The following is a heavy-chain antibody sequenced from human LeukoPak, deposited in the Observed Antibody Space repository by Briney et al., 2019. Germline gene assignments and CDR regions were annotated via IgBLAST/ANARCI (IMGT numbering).Heavy chain of an antibody. CDR3: ARIKRIMEPGTVGLDS. J-gene: IGHJ4*02. Sequence: ASVKVSCKASGYTFSSYDINWVRQAAGHGVEWMGWMNPNSGHAGYTQKFQGRVTMTSDNAISTVYMEISSLRSDDAAVYYCARIKRIMEPGTVGLDSWGQGTLVTVSS. D-gene: IGHD4-23*01. CDR2: MNPNSGHA. V-gene: IGHV1-8*01. CDR1: GYTFSSYD.